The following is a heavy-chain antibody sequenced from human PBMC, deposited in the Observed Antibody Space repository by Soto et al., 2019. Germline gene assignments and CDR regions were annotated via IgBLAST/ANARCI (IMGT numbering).Heavy chain of an antibody. J-gene: IGHJ1*01. CDR1: GGSISSGGYY. CDR3: VRGVLS. Sequence: QVQLQESGPGLVKASQTLSLTCNVSGGSISSGGYYWTWIRQHPGKGLEWIGNIHHSGSTFYNPSLKSRVSISVDTSKTQFSLKLRSVTAADTAVYFCVRGVLSWGQGTLVTVSS. CDR2: IHHSGST. V-gene: IGHV4-31*03. D-gene: IGHD3-10*01.